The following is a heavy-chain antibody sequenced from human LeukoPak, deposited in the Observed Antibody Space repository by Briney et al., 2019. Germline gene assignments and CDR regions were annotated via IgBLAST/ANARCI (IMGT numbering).Heavy chain of an antibody. V-gene: IGHV3-30-3*01. CDR2: ISYDGSNR. CDR3: AIPDYGGNPD. J-gene: IGHJ4*02. Sequence: GGSLRLSCAASGFTFSSYAMHWVRQAPGKGLEWVAVISYDGSNRYYADSVKGRFTISRDNSKNTLYLQMNSLRAEDTAVYYCAIPDYGGNPDWGQGTLVTVSS. D-gene: IGHD4-23*01. CDR1: GFTFSSYA.